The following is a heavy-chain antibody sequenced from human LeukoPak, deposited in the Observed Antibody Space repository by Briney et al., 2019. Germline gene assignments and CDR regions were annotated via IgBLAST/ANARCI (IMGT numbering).Heavy chain of an antibody. D-gene: IGHD1-26*01. V-gene: IGHV4-59*08. CDR3: ASSIVGAHIDD. Sequence: SETLSLTCTVSGGSISSYYWSWIRQPPGKGLEWIGYIYYSGSTNYNPSLKSRVTISVDTSKNQFSLKLSSVTAADTAVYYCASSIVGAHIDDWGQGTRVTVSS. CDR1: GGSISSYY. CDR2: IYYSGST. J-gene: IGHJ4*02.